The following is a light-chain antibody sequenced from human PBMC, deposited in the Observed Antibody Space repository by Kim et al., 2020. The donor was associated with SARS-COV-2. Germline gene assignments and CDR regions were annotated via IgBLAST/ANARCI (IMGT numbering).Light chain of an antibody. CDR2: RDN. J-gene: IGLJ3*02. CDR1: KLGNKY. Sequence: SYELTQPPSVSVSPGQTASISCSGDKLGNKYACWYQQKPGQSPVLVIYRDNKRPSGIPERFSGSNSGNTATLTISGTQAMDEADYYCQAWDSSIGVFGGG. CDR3: QAWDSSIGV. V-gene: IGLV3-1*01.